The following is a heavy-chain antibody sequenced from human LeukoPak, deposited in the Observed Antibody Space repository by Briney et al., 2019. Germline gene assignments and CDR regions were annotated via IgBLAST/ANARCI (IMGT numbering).Heavy chain of an antibody. CDR1: GGSLNGYY. D-gene: IGHD3-3*01. V-gene: IGHV4-34*01. Sequence: SETLSLTCSVYGGSLNGYYWSWIRQPPGKRLEWVGEINHSGTTNYNPSLKSRVTMSLDTSKNQFSLRLNSVAAADMAVYYCARVPLRFLEPFDFWGQGTLVTVSS. CDR2: INHSGTT. CDR3: ARVPLRFLEPFDF. J-gene: IGHJ4*02.